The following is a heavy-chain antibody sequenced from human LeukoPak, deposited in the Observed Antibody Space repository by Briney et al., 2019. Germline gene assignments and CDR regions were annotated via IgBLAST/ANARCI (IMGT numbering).Heavy chain of an antibody. CDR1: GFSFSIYW. J-gene: IGHJ4*02. CDR3: ARGVAAAGSLGY. D-gene: IGHD6-13*01. V-gene: IGHV3-7*05. Sequence: GGSLRFSCAASGFSFSIYWMTWVRQAPGRGLEWVASIKQDVSDKYYVDAVKGRFTISRDNAKNSLYLQMNSLRAEDTAVYYCARGVAAAGSLGYWGQGTLVTVSS. CDR2: IKQDVSDK.